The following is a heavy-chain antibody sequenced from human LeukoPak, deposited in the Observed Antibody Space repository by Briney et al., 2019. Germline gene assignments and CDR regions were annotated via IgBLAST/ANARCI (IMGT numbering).Heavy chain of an antibody. V-gene: IGHV3-23*01. J-gene: IGHJ5*01. CDR1: GFTFSNYA. CDR3: AKDPETYSSRWFDS. D-gene: IGHD2-21*01. CDR2: LSDNGGSP. Sequence: PGGSLSLSCPASGFTFSNYAMSWVRQAPGKGLEWFSSLSDNGGSPYYADSVKGRFTISRDNSKNTLYLHMNSLRVEDTAVYYCAKDPETYSSRWFDSWGQGTLVTVSS.